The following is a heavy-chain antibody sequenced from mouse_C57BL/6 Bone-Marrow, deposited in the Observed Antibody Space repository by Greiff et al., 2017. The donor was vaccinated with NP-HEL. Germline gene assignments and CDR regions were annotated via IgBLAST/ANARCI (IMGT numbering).Heavy chain of an antibody. CDR1: GFTFSDYG. J-gene: IGHJ3*01. Sequence: EVKLMESGGGLVKPGGSLKLSCAASGFTFSDYGMHWVRQAPEKGLEWVAYISSGSSTIYYADTVKGRFTISRDNAKNTLFLQMTSLRSEDTAMYYCATIYYGNYEFAYWGQGTLVTVSA. D-gene: IGHD2-1*01. CDR2: ISSGSSTI. V-gene: IGHV5-17*01. CDR3: ATIYYGNYEFAY.